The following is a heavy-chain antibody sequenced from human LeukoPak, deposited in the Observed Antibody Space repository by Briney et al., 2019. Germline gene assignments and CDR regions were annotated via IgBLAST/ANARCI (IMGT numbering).Heavy chain of an antibody. Sequence: PGGSLRLSCAASGFTFSSYSMNWVRQAPGRGLEWVSYISSSSSTIYYADSVKGRFTISRDNAKNSLYLQMSSLRVEDTAVYYCARDGGTIWGQGTLVTVSS. D-gene: IGHD3-16*01. V-gene: IGHV3-48*01. CDR1: GFTFSSYS. CDR2: ISSSSSTI. J-gene: IGHJ4*02. CDR3: ARDGGTI.